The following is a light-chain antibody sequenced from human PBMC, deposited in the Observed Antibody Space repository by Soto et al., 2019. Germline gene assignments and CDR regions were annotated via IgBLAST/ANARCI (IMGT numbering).Light chain of an antibody. J-gene: IGKJ1*01. CDR1: QSVRSN. CDR3: QQYSNWPPGT. V-gene: IGKV3-15*01. CDR2: GAS. Sequence: EIVMTQSPATLSVSPGERAALSCRASQSVRSNLAWYQQKPGQAPRLLIYGASTRATGIPARFSGSGSGTEFTLTISSLQSEDFAVYYCQQYSNWPPGTFGQGTKVVMK.